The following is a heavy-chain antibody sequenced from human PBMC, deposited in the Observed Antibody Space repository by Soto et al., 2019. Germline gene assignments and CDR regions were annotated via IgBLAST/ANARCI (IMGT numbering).Heavy chain of an antibody. J-gene: IGHJ3*02. CDR1: GYTFTSYG. CDR2: ISAYNGNT. V-gene: IGHV1-18*01. D-gene: IGHD3-16*02. CDR3: ARMSYRANGEYDYIWGSYRSPGAFDI. Sequence: QVQLVQSGAEVKKPGASVKVSCKASGYTFTSYGISWVRQAPGQGLEWMGWISAYNGNTNYAQKLQGRVTMTTDTSTRTAYMELRSLRSDDTAVYYCARMSYRANGEYDYIWGSYRSPGAFDIWGQGTMVTVSS.